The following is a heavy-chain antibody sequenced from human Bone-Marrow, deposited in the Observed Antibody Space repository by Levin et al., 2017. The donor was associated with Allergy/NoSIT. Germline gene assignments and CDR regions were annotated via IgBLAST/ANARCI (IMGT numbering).Heavy chain of an antibody. CDR3: AKDVGFCSGASCHGGY. J-gene: IGHJ4*02. CDR2: ISSTGGST. V-gene: IGHV3-23*01. D-gene: IGHD2-15*01. Sequence: GGSLRLSCTASEFTFRRYAMTWVRQAPGKGLEWVSGISSTGGSTYYADSVKGRFTISRDNFKNTLYLQMNTLRAEDTAVYYCAKDVGFCSGASCHGGYWGQGSLVTVSS. CDR1: EFTFRRYA.